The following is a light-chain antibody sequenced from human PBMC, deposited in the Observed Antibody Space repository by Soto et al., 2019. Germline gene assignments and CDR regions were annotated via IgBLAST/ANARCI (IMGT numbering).Light chain of an antibody. Sequence: EIVLTQSPATLSLSPGERATLSCRASQSVSSYLAWYQQQPGQAPRLLIYDASNRATGIPARFSGSGSGTDFTLTISSLEPEDFAVYYCQQRSNWRFTFGPGTKVDIK. CDR2: DAS. CDR3: QQRSNWRFT. J-gene: IGKJ3*01. V-gene: IGKV3-11*01. CDR1: QSVSSY.